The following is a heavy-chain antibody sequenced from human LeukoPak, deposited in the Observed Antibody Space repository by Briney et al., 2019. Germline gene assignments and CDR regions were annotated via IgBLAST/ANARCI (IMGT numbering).Heavy chain of an antibody. D-gene: IGHD1-26*01. Sequence: SVKVSCKASGGTFSSYAISWVRQAPGQGLEWMGRIIPILGIANYAQKFQGRVTITADKSTSTAYMELSSLRAEDTAIYYCAKETSESYSPLEYWGQGTLVTVSS. J-gene: IGHJ4*02. CDR1: GGTFSSYA. V-gene: IGHV1-69*04. CDR2: IIPILGIA. CDR3: AKETSESYSPLEY.